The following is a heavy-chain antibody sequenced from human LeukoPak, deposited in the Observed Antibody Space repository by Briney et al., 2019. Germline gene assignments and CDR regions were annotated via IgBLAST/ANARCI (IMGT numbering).Heavy chain of an antibody. D-gene: IGHD3-22*01. CDR1: GFTFSSYA. CDR3: AKDSHSGYYDSSGYYPPLGY. J-gene: IGHJ4*02. V-gene: IGHV3-23*01. Sequence: GGSLRLSCAASGFTFSSYAMGWVRQAPGKGLEWVSAISGSGGSTYYADSVKGRFTISRDNSKNTLYLQMNSLRAEDTAVYYCAKDSHSGYYDSSGYYPPLGYWGQGTLVTVSS. CDR2: ISGSGGST.